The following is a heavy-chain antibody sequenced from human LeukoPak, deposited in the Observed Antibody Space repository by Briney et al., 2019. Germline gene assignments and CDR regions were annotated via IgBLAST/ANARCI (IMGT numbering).Heavy chain of an antibody. Sequence: PSETLSLTCTVSGGSISSYYWSWIRQPPGKGLEWIGYIYYSGSTNYNPSLKSRVTISVDTSKNQFSLKLSSVTAADTAVYYCARAELVDAFYIWGQETMVTVSS. CDR1: GGSISSYY. V-gene: IGHV4-59*01. CDR2: IYYSGST. CDR3: ARAELVDAFYI. J-gene: IGHJ3*02.